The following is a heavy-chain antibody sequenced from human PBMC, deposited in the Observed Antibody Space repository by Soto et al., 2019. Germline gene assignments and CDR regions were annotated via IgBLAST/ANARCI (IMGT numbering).Heavy chain of an antibody. CDR1: GFSFSDYY. Sequence: GGSLRLSCAASGFSFSDYYMAWIRQAPGKGLEWVSYISFSTTSIYYADSVKGRFTISRDNAKNTLYLQMNSLRVEDTAVYYCVRDTYDTTADYWGRGSLVTVSS. V-gene: IGHV3-11*04. D-gene: IGHD3-22*01. CDR2: ISFSTTSI. CDR3: VRDTYDTTADY. J-gene: IGHJ4*02.